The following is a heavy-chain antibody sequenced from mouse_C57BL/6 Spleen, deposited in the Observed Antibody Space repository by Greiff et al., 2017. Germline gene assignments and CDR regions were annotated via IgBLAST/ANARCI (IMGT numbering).Heavy chain of an antibody. J-gene: IGHJ1*03. V-gene: IGHV1-53*01. CDR1: GYTFTSYW. CDR2: INPSNGGT. CDR3: ARDYGSSYYWYFDV. D-gene: IGHD1-1*01. Sequence: QVQLKQSGTELVKPGASVKLSCKASGYTFTSYWMHWVKQRPGQGLEWIGNINPSNGGTNYNEKFKSKATLTVDKSSSTAYMQLSSLTSEDSAVYYCARDYGSSYYWYFDVWGTGTTVTVSS.